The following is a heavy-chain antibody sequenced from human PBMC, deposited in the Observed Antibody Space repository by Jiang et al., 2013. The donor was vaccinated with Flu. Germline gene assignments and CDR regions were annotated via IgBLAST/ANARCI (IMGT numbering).Heavy chain of an antibody. CDR3: VRDGDTSGYYPIFGL. Sequence: GPGLVKPSETLSLTCTVSGGSIGHYYWSWIRQPPGKGLEWIAYIYYSGSTNYNPSLKSRVTISVDTSKNQFSLKLSSVTAADTAVYYCVRDGDTSGYYPIFGLWGQGTLVTVSS. V-gene: IGHV4-59*01. CDR1: GGSIGHYY. D-gene: IGHD3-22*01. CDR2: IYYSGST. J-gene: IGHJ4*02.